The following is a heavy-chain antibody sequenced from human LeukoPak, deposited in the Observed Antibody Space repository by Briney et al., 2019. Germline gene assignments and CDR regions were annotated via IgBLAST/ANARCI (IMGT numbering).Heavy chain of an antibody. CDR2: MDDSGST. J-gene: IGHJ4*02. D-gene: IGHD6-19*01. V-gene: IGHV4-59*08. CDR1: DGSISSYY. Sequence: SETLSLTCTVSDGSISSYYWSWIRQPPGKGLEWVGSMDDSGSTNYNPSLTSRVTISVDTSKNQLSLELNSVTAADTAVYHCARHSSVSGGAFQYWGQGTPVTVSS. CDR3: ARHSSVSGGAFQY.